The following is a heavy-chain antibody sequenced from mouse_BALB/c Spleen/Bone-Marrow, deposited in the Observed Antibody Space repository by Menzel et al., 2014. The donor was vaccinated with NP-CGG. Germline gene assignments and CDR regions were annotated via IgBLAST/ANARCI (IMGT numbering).Heavy chain of an antibody. Sequence: EVQLQESGPELVKPGASVKISCRASGYTFTDYNMHWVKQSHGKSLEWIGYIYPYNGGTGYNQKFKSKATLAVDNSSSTAYMGLRSLTSEDSAVYHGTRREYGNYGYARDYWGQGTSVTVSS. V-gene: IGHV1S29*02. J-gene: IGHJ4*01. CDR1: GYTFTDYN. CDR3: TRREYGNYGYARDY. D-gene: IGHD2-10*02. CDR2: IYPYNGGT.